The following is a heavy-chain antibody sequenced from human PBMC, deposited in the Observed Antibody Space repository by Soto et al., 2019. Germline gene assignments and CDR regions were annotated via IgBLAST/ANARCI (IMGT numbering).Heavy chain of an antibody. Sequence: PGGSLRLSCAASGFTISTYAMTWVRQAPGKGLECVSGVTGSGSQIYYADSVKGRFTISKDNSKNTLCLQMSSLREEDTALYYCAKDAVYRDGLWLMDSWGQGTLVTVSS. CDR1: GFTISTYA. J-gene: IGHJ5*02. CDR2: VTGSGSQI. D-gene: IGHD2-21*01. CDR3: AKDAVYRDGLWLMDS. V-gene: IGHV3-23*01.